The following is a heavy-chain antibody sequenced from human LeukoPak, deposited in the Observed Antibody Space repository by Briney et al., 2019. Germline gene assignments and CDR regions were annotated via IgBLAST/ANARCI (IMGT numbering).Heavy chain of an antibody. Sequence: GRSLRLSCAASGFTFSSYGMHWVRQAPGKGLGWVAVISYDGSNKYYADSVKGRLTISRDNSKNTLYLQMNSLRAEDTAVYYCAKARGYSGRGAFDIWGQGTMVTVSS. CDR2: ISYDGSNK. CDR3: AKARGYSGRGAFDI. D-gene: IGHD5-12*01. J-gene: IGHJ3*02. V-gene: IGHV3-30*18. CDR1: GFTFSSYG.